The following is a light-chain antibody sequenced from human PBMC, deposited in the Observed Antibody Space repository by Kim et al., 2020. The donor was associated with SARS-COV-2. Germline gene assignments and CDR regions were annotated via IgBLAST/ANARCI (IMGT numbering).Light chain of an antibody. Sequence: AIQLAQSPSSLSASVGDRVTNTCRASQGITNSLAWYQQKPGRPPKILIFDAINLESGVPSRFSGSGSGTDFTLTISSLQPEDVATYYCQQFNSFPLPFGGGTKVDIK. CDR1: QGITNS. CDR2: DAI. J-gene: IGKJ4*01. CDR3: QQFNSFPLP. V-gene: IGKV1-13*02.